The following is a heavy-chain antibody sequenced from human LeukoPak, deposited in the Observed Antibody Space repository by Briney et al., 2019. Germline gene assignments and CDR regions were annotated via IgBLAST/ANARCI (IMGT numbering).Heavy chain of an antibody. V-gene: IGHV3-21*01. CDR2: ISSSSSYI. CDR1: GFTFSSYS. J-gene: IGHJ4*02. CDR3: ARDLELELQFDY. D-gene: IGHD1-7*01. Sequence: PGGSLRLSCAASGFTFSSYSMNWVRQAPGKGLEWVSSISSSSSYIYYADSVKSRFTISRDNAKNSLYLQMNSLRAEDTAVYYCARDLELELQFDYWGQGTLVTVSS.